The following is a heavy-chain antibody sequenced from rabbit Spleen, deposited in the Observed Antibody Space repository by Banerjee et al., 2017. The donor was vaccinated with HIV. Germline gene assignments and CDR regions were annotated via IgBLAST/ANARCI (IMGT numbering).Heavy chain of an antibody. CDR1: GVSFNDKDV. CDR3: ARNYVNAFDP. Sequence: QSLEESGGGLVKPEGSLTLTCKASGVSFNDKDVMCWVRQAPGKGLEWIACIDTNDGDTDYANWPKGRFTISKTSSTTVTLQMTSLTAADTATYFCARNYVNAFDPWGQGTLVTVS. V-gene: IGHV1S40*01. D-gene: IGHD1-1*01. CDR2: IDTNDGDT. J-gene: IGHJ2*01.